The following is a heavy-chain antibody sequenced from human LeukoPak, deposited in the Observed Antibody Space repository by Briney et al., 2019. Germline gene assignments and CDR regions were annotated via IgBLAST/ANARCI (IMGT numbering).Heavy chain of an antibody. J-gene: IGHJ6*03. D-gene: IGHD6-19*01. CDR3: ARDEIGWFYRGYMDV. CDR2: INSDGSST. CDR1: GFTFSSYW. V-gene: IGHV3-74*01. Sequence: PGGSLRLSCAASGFTFSSYWMHWVRQAPGKGLVWVSRINSDGSSTSYADSVKGRFTISRDNAKNTLYLQMNSLRAEDTAVYYCARDEIGWFYRGYMDVWGKGTTVTVSS.